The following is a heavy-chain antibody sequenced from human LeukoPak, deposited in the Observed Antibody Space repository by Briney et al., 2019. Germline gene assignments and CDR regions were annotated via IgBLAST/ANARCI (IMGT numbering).Heavy chain of an antibody. Sequence: PSETLSLTCTVSGGFISSYYWSWIRQPPGKGLEWIGYIYYSGSTKYNPSLKSRVTISVDTSKNQFSLKLSSVTAADTAVYYCARGELRSHFDYWGQGTLVTVSS. CDR1: GGFISSYY. J-gene: IGHJ4*02. CDR2: IYYSGST. D-gene: IGHD1-26*01. CDR3: ARGELRSHFDY. V-gene: IGHV4-59*01.